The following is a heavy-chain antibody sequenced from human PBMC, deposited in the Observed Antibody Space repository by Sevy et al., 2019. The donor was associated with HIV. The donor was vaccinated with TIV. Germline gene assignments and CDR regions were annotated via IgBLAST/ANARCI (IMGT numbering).Heavy chain of an antibody. CDR1: GYTFTGYY. Sequence: ASVKVSCKASGYTFTGYYMHWVRQAPGQGLEWMGWINPNSGGTNYAQKFQGRVTMTRDTSISTAYMELGRLRSDDTAVYYCARSLEITMIVVVIMDYWGQGTLVTVSS. D-gene: IGHD3-22*01. CDR3: ARSLEITMIVVVIMDY. J-gene: IGHJ4*02. V-gene: IGHV1-2*02. CDR2: INPNSGGT.